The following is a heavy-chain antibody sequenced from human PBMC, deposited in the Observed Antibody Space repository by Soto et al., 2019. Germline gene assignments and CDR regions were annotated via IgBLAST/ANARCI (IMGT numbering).Heavy chain of an antibody. CDR2: IYYSGST. V-gene: IGHV4-59*08. D-gene: IGHD6-19*01. CDR1: GGSIRGYY. Sequence: PSETQSLTCTVSGGSIRGYYWSWIRQPPGKGLEWIGYIYYSGSTNYNPSLKSRVTISVDTSKNQFSLKLSSATAADTAVYYCARTKYLLDHSSGWYHWFEPWGQGTLVTV. CDR3: ARTKYLLDHSSGWYHWFEP. J-gene: IGHJ5*02.